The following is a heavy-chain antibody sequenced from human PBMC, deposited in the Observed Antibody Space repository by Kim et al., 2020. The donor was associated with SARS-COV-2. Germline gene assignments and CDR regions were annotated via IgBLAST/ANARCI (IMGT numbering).Heavy chain of an antibody. Sequence: ASVKVSCKTSGYSFTTYALHWVRQAPGQRLEWMGWINAGTANTEYSQKFQGRVTITRDTSASTAYMELSSLRSEDTAVYYCARGGGPLKFWAWLLGYLDLWGRGTLVTVPS. CDR2: INAGTANT. CDR1: GYSFTTYA. D-gene: IGHD3-3*01. J-gene: IGHJ4*02. V-gene: IGHV1-3*01. CDR3: ARGGGPLKFWAWLLGYLDL.